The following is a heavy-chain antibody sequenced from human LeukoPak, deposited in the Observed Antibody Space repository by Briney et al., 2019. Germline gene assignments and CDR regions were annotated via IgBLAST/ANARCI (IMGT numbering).Heavy chain of an antibody. CDR1: GGTFSSYA. Sequence: SVKVFCKASGGTFSSYAISWVRQAPGQGLEWMGGIIPIFGTANYAQKFQGRVTITADESTSTAYMELSSLRSEDTAVYYCARVGAVAGTPSHPFDPWGQGTLVTVSS. V-gene: IGHV1-69*13. CDR2: IIPIFGTA. J-gene: IGHJ5*02. D-gene: IGHD6-19*01. CDR3: ARVGAVAGTPSHPFDP.